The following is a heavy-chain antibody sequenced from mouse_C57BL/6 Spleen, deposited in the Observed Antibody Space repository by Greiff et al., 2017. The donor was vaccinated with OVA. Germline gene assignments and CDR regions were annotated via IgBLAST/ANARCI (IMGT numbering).Heavy chain of an antibody. Sequence: EVQLQQSGPELVKPGASVKISCKASGYTFTDYYMNWVKQSHGKSLEWIGDINPNNGGTSYNQKFKGKATLTVDKSSSTAYMELRSLTSEDSAVYYGARRGTDYPWFAYWGQGTLVTVSA. CDR2: INPNNGGT. J-gene: IGHJ3*01. CDR1: GYTFTDYY. D-gene: IGHD2-4*01. CDR3: ARRGTDYPWFAY. V-gene: IGHV1-26*01.